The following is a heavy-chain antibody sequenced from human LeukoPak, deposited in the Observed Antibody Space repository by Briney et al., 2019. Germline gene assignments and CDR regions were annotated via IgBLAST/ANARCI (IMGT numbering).Heavy chain of an antibody. CDR2: IFYSGST. Sequence: SETLSLTCTVSGGSISSYYWSWIRQPPGKGLEWIGYIFYSGSTSYNPSLRSRVTISLDTSKNQFSLKLSSVTAADTAVYYCARLTMFRGVIYGTDWHSDLWGRGTLVTVSS. CDR3: ARLTMFRGVIYGTDWHSDL. D-gene: IGHD3-10*01. CDR1: GGSISSYY. J-gene: IGHJ2*01. V-gene: IGHV4-59*12.